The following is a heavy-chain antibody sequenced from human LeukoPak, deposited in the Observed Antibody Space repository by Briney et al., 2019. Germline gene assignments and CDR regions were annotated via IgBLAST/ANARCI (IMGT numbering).Heavy chain of an antibody. CDR2: IYYSGST. D-gene: IGHD3-10*01. Sequence: SETLSLTCTVSGGSISSYYWSWIRQPPGKGLEWIGYIYYSGSTNYNPSLKSRVTISVDTSKNQFSLKLSSVTAADTAVYYCARQPPMVRGVAFEPWGQGTLVTVSS. V-gene: IGHV4-59*08. J-gene: IGHJ5*02. CDR1: GGSISSYY. CDR3: ARQPPMVRGVAFEP.